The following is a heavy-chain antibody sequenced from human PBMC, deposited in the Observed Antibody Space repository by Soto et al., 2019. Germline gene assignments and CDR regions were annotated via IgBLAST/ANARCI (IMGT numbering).Heavy chain of an antibody. Sequence: ASVKVSCKVSGYTLTELSMHWVRQAPGKGLEWMGGFNPDSGDTNYAQKFQGWVTMTGDTSISTAYMELSRLRSDDTAVYYCARVFADIVVVPAAQTRNYYYGMDVWGQGTTVTVSS. CDR3: ARVFADIVVVPAAQTRNYYYGMDV. CDR1: GYTLTELS. D-gene: IGHD2-2*01. V-gene: IGHV1-2*04. J-gene: IGHJ6*02. CDR2: FNPDSGDT.